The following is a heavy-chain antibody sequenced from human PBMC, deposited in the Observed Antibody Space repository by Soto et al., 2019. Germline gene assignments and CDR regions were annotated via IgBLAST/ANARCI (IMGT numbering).Heavy chain of an antibody. Sequence: GESLKISCKGSGYSFTSYWISWVRQMPGKGLEWMGRIDPSDSYTNYSPSFQGHVTISADKSISTAYLQWSSLKASDTAMYYCAIGLPGQVGYCSSTSCYRDDAFDIWGQGTMVTVSS. J-gene: IGHJ3*02. D-gene: IGHD2-2*02. CDR3: AIGLPGQVGYCSSTSCYRDDAFDI. V-gene: IGHV5-10-1*01. CDR1: GYSFTSYW. CDR2: IDPSDSYT.